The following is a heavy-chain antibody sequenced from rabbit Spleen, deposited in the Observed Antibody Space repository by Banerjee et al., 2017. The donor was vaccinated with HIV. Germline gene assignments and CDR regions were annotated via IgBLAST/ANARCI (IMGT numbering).Heavy chain of an antibody. CDR3: ARGANCDGCGFSL. V-gene: IGHV1S45*01. Sequence: DHWGGSGGAWVHLGESLPFTGTPPGFPTRSYWFSWVRQAPGKGLEWIACIWGASSRNVGYATWAKGRFTISKTSSTTVTLQMTSLTAADTATYFCARGANCDGCGFSLWGPGTLVTVS. CDR2: IWGASSRNV. J-gene: IGHJ4*01. CDR1: GFPTRSYW. D-gene: IGHD6-1*01.